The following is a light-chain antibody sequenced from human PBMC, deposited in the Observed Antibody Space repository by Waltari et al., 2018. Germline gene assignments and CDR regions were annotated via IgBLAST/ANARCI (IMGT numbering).Light chain of an antibody. V-gene: IGKV2D-29*01. CDR2: EVS. CDR3: MQSIQFPLT. CDR1: QGLLHSDGNTP. J-gene: IGKJ4*01. Sequence: DVVMTQTPLALSVPPGPPASIPCHSSQGLLHSDGNTPLYWYLQKPGQPPQLLIYEVSNRFSGVPDRFSGSGSGTDFTLKISRVEAEDVGLYYCMQSIQFPLTFGGGTKVEIK.